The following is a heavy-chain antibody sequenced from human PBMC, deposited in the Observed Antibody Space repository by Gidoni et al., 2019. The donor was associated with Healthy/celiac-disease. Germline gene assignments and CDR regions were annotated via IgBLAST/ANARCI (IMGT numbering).Heavy chain of an antibody. J-gene: IGHJ5*02. CDR3: ARSQYQLLSRRVKGGFDP. CDR1: GGSFSGYY. V-gene: IGHV4-34*01. Sequence: QVQLQQWGAGLLKPSETLSLTCAVYGGSFSGYYWSWIRQPPGKGLEWIGEINHSGSTNYNPSLKSRVTISVDTSKNQFSLKLSSVTAADTAVYYCARSQYQLLSRRVKGGFDPWGQGTLVTVSS. CDR2: INHSGST. D-gene: IGHD2-2*01.